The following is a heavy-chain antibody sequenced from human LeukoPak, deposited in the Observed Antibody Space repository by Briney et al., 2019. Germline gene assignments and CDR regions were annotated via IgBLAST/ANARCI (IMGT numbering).Heavy chain of an antibody. Sequence: RPGGSLRLSCAASGFTFSSYEMNWGRQAPEKGLEWVSGINWNGGSTGYADSVKGRFTISRDNAKNSLYLQMNSQRAEDTALYYCAREAYNWNYRYYYYMDVWGKGTTVTVSS. CDR3: AREAYNWNYRYYYYMDV. CDR2: INWNGGST. J-gene: IGHJ6*03. V-gene: IGHV3-20*04. CDR1: GFTFSSYE. D-gene: IGHD1-20*01.